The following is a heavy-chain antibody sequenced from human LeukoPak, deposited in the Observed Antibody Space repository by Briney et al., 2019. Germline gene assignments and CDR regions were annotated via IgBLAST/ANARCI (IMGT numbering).Heavy chain of an antibody. D-gene: IGHD4-23*01. CDR1: GFSISTYW. CDR3: ARGATVGEFDY. V-gene: IGHV3-74*01. Sequence: GGSLRLSCAASGFSISTYWIHWVRQAPGKGLVWVSRINPDGSTTYYADSVKGRFTISRDNAKNSLYLQMNSLRAEDTAVYYCARGATVGEFDYWGQGTLVTVSS. J-gene: IGHJ4*02. CDR2: INPDGSTT.